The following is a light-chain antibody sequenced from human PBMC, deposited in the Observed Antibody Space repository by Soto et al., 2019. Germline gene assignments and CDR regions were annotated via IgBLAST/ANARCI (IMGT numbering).Light chain of an antibody. Sequence: QSALTQPHSVSGSPGQSVTISCTGTSSDVGAYNFASWYQQRPGTAPRLIIYDVNKRPSGVPDRFSGSKPGNTASLTISGLQAEDEADYYCCSYAGNYKYVFGSGTKVT. CDR3: CSYAGNYKYV. J-gene: IGLJ1*01. V-gene: IGLV2-11*01. CDR1: SSDVGAYNF. CDR2: DVN.